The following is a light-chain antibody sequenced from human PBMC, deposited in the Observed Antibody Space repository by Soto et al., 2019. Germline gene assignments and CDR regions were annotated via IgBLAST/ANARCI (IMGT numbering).Light chain of an antibody. CDR1: SSDVGGYNY. CDR2: DVG. Sequence: QSVLTQPASVSGSPGQSITISCTGTSSDVGGYNYVSWYQQHPGKAPKLMIYDVGNRPSGVSNRFSGSKSGNTASLTISGLQAEDEADYYCSSYTSSSTTVFGTGTKVPVL. CDR3: SSYTSSSTTV. J-gene: IGLJ1*01. V-gene: IGLV2-14*01.